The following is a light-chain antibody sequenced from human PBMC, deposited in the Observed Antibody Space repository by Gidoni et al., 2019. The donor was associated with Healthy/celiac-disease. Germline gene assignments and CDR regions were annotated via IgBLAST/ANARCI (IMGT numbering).Light chain of an antibody. Sequence: DIQMTQSPSSLSASVGDRVTITCRASQSISSYLNWYQQKPGKAPKLLNYAASSLQSGVPSRFSGSGSGTDFTLTISSLQPEDFATYYCQQSYSTPPYTFGQXTKLEIK. V-gene: IGKV1-39*01. CDR3: QQSYSTPPYT. CDR2: AAS. J-gene: IGKJ2*01. CDR1: QSISSY.